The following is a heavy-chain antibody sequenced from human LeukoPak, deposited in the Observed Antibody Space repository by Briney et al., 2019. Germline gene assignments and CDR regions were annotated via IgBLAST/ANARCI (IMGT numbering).Heavy chain of an antibody. D-gene: IGHD3/OR15-3a*01. CDR2: ISSSSGYK. CDR1: GFLFCAYY. CDR3: ARQGLYDSSDFWTFQH. V-gene: IGHV3-11*06. Sequence: SLPHSCAASGFLFCAYYMSWIPPPPDKTLEWLSYISSSSGYKNYADSLKGRFTISRDNAKNSVYLQMNSLSAEDTAVYYCARQGLYDSSDFWTFQHWGQGTLVTVS. J-gene: IGHJ1*01.